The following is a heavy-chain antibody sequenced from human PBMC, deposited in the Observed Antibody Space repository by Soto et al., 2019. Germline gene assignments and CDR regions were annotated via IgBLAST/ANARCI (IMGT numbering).Heavy chain of an antibody. Sequence: QVQLVQSGAEVKKPGASVKVSCKASGYAFTSYGISWVRQAPRQGLEWMGWISAYNGNTNYPQKLRGRLTMTTDTSTNTAYMELRSLRSDDTAVYYCARGIGLATARDYWGQGTLVTVSS. D-gene: IGHD6-13*01. CDR1: GYAFTSYG. J-gene: IGHJ4*02. CDR3: ARGIGLATARDY. V-gene: IGHV1-18*01. CDR2: ISAYNGNT.